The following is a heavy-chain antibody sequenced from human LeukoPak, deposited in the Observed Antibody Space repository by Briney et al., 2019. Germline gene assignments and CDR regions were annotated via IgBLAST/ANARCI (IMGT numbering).Heavy chain of an antibody. CDR1: GYSISSGYY. CDR2: IYHSGST. Sequence: PSETLSLTCTVSGYSISSGYYWGWIRQPPGKGLAWIGSIYHSGSTYYNPSLKSRVTISVDTSKNQFSLKLSSVTAADTAVYYCARRIAARPVYAFDIWGQGTMVTVSS. D-gene: IGHD6-6*01. J-gene: IGHJ3*02. CDR3: ARRIAARPVYAFDI. V-gene: IGHV4-38-2*02.